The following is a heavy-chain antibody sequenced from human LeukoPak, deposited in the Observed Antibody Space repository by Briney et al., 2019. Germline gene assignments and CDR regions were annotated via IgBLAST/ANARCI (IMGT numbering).Heavy chain of an antibody. J-gene: IGHJ6*04. D-gene: IGHD3-10*02. Sequence: GGSLRLSCAASGFTFSSYAMSWVRQAPGKGLEWVSYISSSGSTIYYVDSVKGRFTISRDNAKNSLYLQMNSLRAEDTAVYYCAELGITMVGGVCGKGTTVTISS. V-gene: IGHV3-48*03. CDR1: GFTFSSYA. CDR3: AELGITMVGGV. CDR2: ISSSGSTI.